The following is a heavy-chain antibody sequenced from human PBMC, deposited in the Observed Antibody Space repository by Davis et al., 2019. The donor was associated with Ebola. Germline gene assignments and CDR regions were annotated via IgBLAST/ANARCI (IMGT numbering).Heavy chain of an antibody. V-gene: IGHV3-9*01. J-gene: IGHJ6*02. CDR1: GFRFGDYA. CDR2: ISWGSGSI. Sequence: SLKISCAGSGFRFGDYAMHWFRQAPGKGLDWVSSISWGSGSIAYADSVKGRFTISRDNSKNTLYLQMNSLRAEDTAVYYCAKRDPNCSGGSCYSGTYYYYYGMDVWGQGTTVTVSS. D-gene: IGHD2-15*01. CDR3: AKRDPNCSGGSCYSGTYYYYYGMDV.